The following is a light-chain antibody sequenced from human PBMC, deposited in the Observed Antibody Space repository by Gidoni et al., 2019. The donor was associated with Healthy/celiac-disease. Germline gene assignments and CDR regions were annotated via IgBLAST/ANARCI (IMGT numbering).Light chain of an antibody. V-gene: IGKV4-1*01. J-gene: IGKJ1*01. CDR1: QSVLYSSNNKNY. Sequence: DIVMTQSPDSLAVSLGERATLNCKSSQSVLYSSNNKNYLAWYQQKPGQPPKLLIYWASTRESGVPDRFSGSGSGTDFTLTISSLQAEDVAVYYCQQYYSTPWTFXXXTKVEIK. CDR2: WAS. CDR3: QQYYSTPWT.